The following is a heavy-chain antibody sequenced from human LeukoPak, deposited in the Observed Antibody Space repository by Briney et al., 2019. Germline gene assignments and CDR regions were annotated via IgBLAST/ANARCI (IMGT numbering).Heavy chain of an antibody. CDR3: ARTGYYGSGSYYDYLKTFYYYYGMDV. V-gene: IGHV4-59*08. CDR1: GGSISSYY. Sequence: PSETLSLTCTVSGGSISSYYWSWIRQPPGKGLEWIGYIYYSGSTNYNPSLKSRVTISVDTSKNQFSLKLSSVTAADTAVYYCARTGYYGSGSYYDYLKTFYYYYGMDVWGQGTTVTVSS. D-gene: IGHD3-10*01. CDR2: IYYSGST. J-gene: IGHJ6*02.